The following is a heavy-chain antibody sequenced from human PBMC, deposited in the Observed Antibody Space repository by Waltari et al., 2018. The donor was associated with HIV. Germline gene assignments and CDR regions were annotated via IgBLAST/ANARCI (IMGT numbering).Heavy chain of an antibody. Sequence: QVQLQESGPGLVKPSETLSLTCTVSGGSISGYYWSWLRQPPGKGLEWIGYIYYSGSTNYNPSLKSRVTISVDTSKNQFSLKLSSVTAADTAVYYCARDRFPDGYNDYWGQGTLVTVSS. V-gene: IGHV4-59*01. CDR3: ARDRFPDGYNDY. J-gene: IGHJ4*02. D-gene: IGHD5-12*01. CDR1: GGSISGYY. CDR2: IYYSGST.